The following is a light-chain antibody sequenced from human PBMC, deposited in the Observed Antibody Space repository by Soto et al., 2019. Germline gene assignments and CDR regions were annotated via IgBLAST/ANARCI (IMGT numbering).Light chain of an antibody. CDR1: SSDVGSSNG. Sequence: LTQPPSVSGSPGQSVTISCTGTSSDVGSSNGVSWYQQPPGTAPKLMIYDVSNRPSGVPDRFSGSKSGNTASLTISGVQAEDEADYYRSSYTSSSTYVFGTGTKVTVL. V-gene: IGLV2-18*02. CDR3: SSYTSSSTYV. CDR2: DVS. J-gene: IGLJ1*01.